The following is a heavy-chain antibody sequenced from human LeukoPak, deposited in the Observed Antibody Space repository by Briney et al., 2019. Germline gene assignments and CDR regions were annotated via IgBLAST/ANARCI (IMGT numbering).Heavy chain of an antibody. Sequence: KASETLSLTCTVSGGSISSYYWSWIRQPPGKGLEWIGYIYYSGSTNYNPSLKSRVTISVDTSKNQFSLKLSSVTASDTAVYYCARGYGDYYDSSGPYDRYFDYWGQGTLVTVSS. CDR3: ARGYGDYYDSSGPYDRYFDY. D-gene: IGHD3-22*01. J-gene: IGHJ4*02. V-gene: IGHV4-59*12. CDR1: GGSISSYY. CDR2: IYYSGST.